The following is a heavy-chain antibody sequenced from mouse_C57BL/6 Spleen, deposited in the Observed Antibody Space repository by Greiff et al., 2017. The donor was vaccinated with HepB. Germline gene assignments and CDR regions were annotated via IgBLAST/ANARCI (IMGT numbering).Heavy chain of an antibody. V-gene: IGHV1-22*01. J-gene: IGHJ1*03. CDR3: ADYYGSRGYFDV. CDR1: GYTFTDYN. CDR2: INPNNGGT. Sequence: VQLQQSGPELVKPGASVKMSCKASGYTFTDYNMHWVKQSHGKSLEWIGYINPNNGGTSYNQKFKGKATLTVNKSSSTAYMELRSLTSEDSAVYYCADYYGSRGYFDVWGTGTTVTVSS. D-gene: IGHD1-1*01.